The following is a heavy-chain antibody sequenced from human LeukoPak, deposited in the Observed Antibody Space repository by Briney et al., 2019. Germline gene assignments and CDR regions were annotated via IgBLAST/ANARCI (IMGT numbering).Heavy chain of an antibody. V-gene: IGHV4-59*01. CDR3: ARALYYYDSSGPLPLK. Sequence: PSETLSLTCTVSGGSISSYYWSWIRQPPGKGLEWIGYVFYSGSTNYNPSLKGRVTISVDTSKNQFSLNLCSVTAADTAVYYCARALYYYDSSGPLPLKWGQGTLVTVSS. CDR1: GGSISSYY. J-gene: IGHJ4*02. CDR2: VFYSGST. D-gene: IGHD3-22*01.